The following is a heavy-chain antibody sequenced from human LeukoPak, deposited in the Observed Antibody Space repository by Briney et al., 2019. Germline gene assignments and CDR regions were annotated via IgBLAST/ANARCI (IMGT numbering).Heavy chain of an antibody. CDR3: ARDYRRESGYDGVFEN. CDR2: IRYDGSTK. J-gene: IGHJ1*01. D-gene: IGHD5-12*01. Sequence: PGRSLRLSCAASGFTFINYGVHTGPQAPGKGLEWVAVIRYDGSTKYYADSVKGRFTISRDNSKNTVYLEMNSLRAEDTAVYYCARDYRRESGYDGVFENRGQGKLVSVSS. CDR1: GFTFINYG. V-gene: IGHV3-33*01.